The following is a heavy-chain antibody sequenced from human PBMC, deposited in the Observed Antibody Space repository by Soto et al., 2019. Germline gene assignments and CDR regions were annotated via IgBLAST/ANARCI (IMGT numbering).Heavy chain of an antibody. V-gene: IGHV3-21*01. Sequence: GRSLRLSCAASGFTFSSYSMNWVRQAPGKGLEWVSSISSSSSYIYYADSVKGRFTISRDNAKNSLYLQMNSLRAEDTAVYYCARDLNWGFDYWGQGTLVTVSS. D-gene: IGHD7-27*01. CDR1: GFTFSSYS. CDR2: ISSSSSYI. CDR3: ARDLNWGFDY. J-gene: IGHJ4*02.